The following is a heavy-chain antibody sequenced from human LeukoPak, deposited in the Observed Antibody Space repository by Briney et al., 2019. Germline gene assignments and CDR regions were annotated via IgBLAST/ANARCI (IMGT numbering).Heavy chain of an antibody. CDR2: IIPIFGTA. CDR3: ARFGSDSSYYFDY. Sequence: ASVKVSCKASGYTFTGYYMHWVRQAPGQGLEWMGGIIPIFGTANYAQKFQGRVTITADESTSTAYMELSSLRSEDTAVYYCARFGSDSSYYFDYWGQGTLVTVSS. D-gene: IGHD3-22*01. V-gene: IGHV1-69*13. CDR1: GYTFTGYY. J-gene: IGHJ4*02.